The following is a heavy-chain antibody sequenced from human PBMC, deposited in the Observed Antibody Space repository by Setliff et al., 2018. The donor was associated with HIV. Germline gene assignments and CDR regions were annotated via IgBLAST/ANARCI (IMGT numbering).Heavy chain of an antibody. CDR1: GYTFTSYA. CDR2: FDPGDGET. CDR3: ATDLISVSPGIAVAGRDY. D-gene: IGHD6-19*01. Sequence: ASVKVSCKASGYTFTSYAMHWVRQAPGQRLEWMGGFDPGDGETIYAQKFQGRVTMTEDTSTDTAYMELSSLTSEDTAVYYCATDLISVSPGIAVAGRDYWGQGTLVTVSS. V-gene: IGHV1-24*01. J-gene: IGHJ4*02.